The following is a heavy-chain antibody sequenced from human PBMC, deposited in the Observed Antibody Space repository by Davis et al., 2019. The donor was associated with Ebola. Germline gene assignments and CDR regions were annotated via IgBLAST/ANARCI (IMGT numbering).Heavy chain of an antibody. CDR1: GFTVTDNY. Sequence: GGSLRLSCVVSGFTVTDNYMSWVRQAPGKGLEWVSVIESGGTTRYAESVKGRFTISRDSSKNTLYLQMTSLRADDTAVYYCAREMSAPTGTDAFDIWGQGTMVTVSS. V-gene: IGHV3-53*01. CDR2: IESGGTT. CDR3: AREMSAPTGTDAFDI. J-gene: IGHJ3*02. D-gene: IGHD1-14*01.